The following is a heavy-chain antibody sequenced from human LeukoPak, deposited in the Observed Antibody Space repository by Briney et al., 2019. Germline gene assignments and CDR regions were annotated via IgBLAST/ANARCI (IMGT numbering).Heavy chain of an antibody. CDR3: ARTFPDYGDPYYFDY. D-gene: IGHD4-17*01. Sequence: GASVKVSCKASGYTFTGYYMHRVRQAPGQGLEWMGWINPNSGGTNYAQKFQGRVTMTRDTSISTAYMELSRLRSDDTAVYYCARTFPDYGDPYYFDYWGQGTLVTVSS. J-gene: IGHJ4*02. CDR1: GYTFTGYY. V-gene: IGHV1-2*02. CDR2: INPNSGGT.